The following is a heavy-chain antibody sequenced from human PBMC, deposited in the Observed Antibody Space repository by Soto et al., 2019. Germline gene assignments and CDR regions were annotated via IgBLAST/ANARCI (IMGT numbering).Heavy chain of an antibody. Sequence: QVKLVQSGTEVKKPGASIKVSCKASGYSFATSGMSWVRQAPGHGLEWMGWISAYNGNTNYDQNLQDRVTMTTDTSTSTAYLELRNLRSDDTAVYYCARAGQYYDASGYDNWGQGTLVTVSS. D-gene: IGHD3-22*01. CDR1: GYSFATSG. J-gene: IGHJ4*02. V-gene: IGHV1-18*01. CDR3: ARAGQYYDASGYDN. CDR2: ISAYNGNT.